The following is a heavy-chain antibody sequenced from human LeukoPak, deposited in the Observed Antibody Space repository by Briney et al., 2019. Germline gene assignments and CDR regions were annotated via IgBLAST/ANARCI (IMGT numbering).Heavy chain of an antibody. CDR1: GFTFSSYS. J-gene: IGHJ5*02. Sequence: GGSLRLSCAASGFTFSSYSMNWVRQAPGKGLEWVSSISSSSSYIYYADSVKGRFTISRDNAKNSLYLQMNSLRAEDTAVYYCAVVSPPGIAARDWFDPWGQGTLVTVSS. V-gene: IGHV3-21*01. CDR3: AVVSPPGIAARDWFDP. CDR2: ISSSSSYI. D-gene: IGHD6-6*01.